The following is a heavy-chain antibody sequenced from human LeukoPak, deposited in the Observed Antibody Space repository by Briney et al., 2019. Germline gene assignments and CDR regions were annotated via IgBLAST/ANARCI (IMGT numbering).Heavy chain of an antibody. V-gene: IGHV4-59*08. CDR1: GGSISSYY. CDR3: ARRRDHIDY. CDR2: IYYSGNP. Sequence: SGTLSLTCTVSGGSISSYYWSRVRQPPGKGLEWIGYIYYSGNPNYNPSLKSRVTISVDPSMNQFSLRLSSVTAADTAVYYCARRRDHIDYWGQGTLVTVSS. J-gene: IGHJ4*02. D-gene: IGHD1-14*01.